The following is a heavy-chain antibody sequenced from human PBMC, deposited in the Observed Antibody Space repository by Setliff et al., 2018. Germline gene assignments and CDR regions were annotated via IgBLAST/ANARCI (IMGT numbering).Heavy chain of an antibody. D-gene: IGHD2-15*01. CDR2: IHFSGTT. V-gene: IGHV4-59*11. CDR3: AREDGYCSGGACYFMFDY. J-gene: IGHJ4*02. CDR1: DGSSSSHY. Sequence: LSLTCTVSDGSSSSHYWSWIRQPPGKGLEWIGYIHFSGTTNYNPSLKSRVTLSLDTSENQFSLELSSVTAADTAMYYCAREDGYCSGGACYFMFDYWGQGTQVTVSS.